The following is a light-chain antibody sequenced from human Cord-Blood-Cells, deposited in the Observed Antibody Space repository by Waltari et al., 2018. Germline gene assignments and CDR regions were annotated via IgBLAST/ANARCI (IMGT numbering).Light chain of an antibody. J-gene: IGLJ3*02. V-gene: IGLV2-14*01. Sequence: QSALTQPASVSGSPGQSITISCTGTSSDVGGYNYVSWYQQHPGNAPKLMIYDVGKRPSGVSNRFYGSKSGNTASLTISGLQAEDEADYYCSSYTSSSTWVFGGGTKLTVL. CDR1: SSDVGGYNY. CDR2: DVG. CDR3: SSYTSSSTWV.